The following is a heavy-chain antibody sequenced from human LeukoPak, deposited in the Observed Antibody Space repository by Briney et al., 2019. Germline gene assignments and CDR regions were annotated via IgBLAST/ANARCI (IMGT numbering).Heavy chain of an antibody. D-gene: IGHD3-3*01. CDR3: AKDFLPFTIFGVVIERGNAFDI. J-gene: IGHJ3*02. CDR1: GFTFSSNY. V-gene: IGHV3-66*01. Sequence: PGGSLRLSCAASGFTFSSNYMSWVRQAPGKGLEGVSVIYSGGSTYYADSVKGRFTISRDNSKNTLYLQMNSLRAEDTAVYYCAKDFLPFTIFGVVIERGNAFDIWGQGTMVTVSS. CDR2: IYSGGST.